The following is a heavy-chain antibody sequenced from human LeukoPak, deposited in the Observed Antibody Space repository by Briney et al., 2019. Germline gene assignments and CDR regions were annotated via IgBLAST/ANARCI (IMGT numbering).Heavy chain of an antibody. CDR3: AKGDGNYYDSGGYPGD. Sequence: PGGSLRLSCAASGFTFSSYGMHWVRQAPGKGLEWVAVISYDGSNKYYADSVKGRFTISRDNSKNTLYLQMNSLRAEDTAVYYCAKGDGNYYDSGGYPGDWGQGTPVTVSS. J-gene: IGHJ4*02. V-gene: IGHV3-30*18. D-gene: IGHD3-22*01. CDR2: ISYDGSNK. CDR1: GFTFSSYG.